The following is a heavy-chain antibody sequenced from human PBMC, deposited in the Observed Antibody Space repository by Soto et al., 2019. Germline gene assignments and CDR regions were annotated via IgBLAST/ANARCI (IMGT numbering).Heavy chain of an antibody. D-gene: IGHD6-19*01. CDR1: GFSLSSTRMA. CDR3: AHIVVAGLGYYFDY. Sequence: QITLKESGPTLVKPTQTLTLTCTFSGFSLSSTRMAVGWIRQPPGKALEWLALIYWDDDKRYSPFLKSRLTLXXXTXXNQVVLTMPNMDPVDTARYYCAHIVVAGLGYYFDYWGQGTLVTVSS. V-gene: IGHV2-5*02. CDR2: IYWDDDK. J-gene: IGHJ4*02.